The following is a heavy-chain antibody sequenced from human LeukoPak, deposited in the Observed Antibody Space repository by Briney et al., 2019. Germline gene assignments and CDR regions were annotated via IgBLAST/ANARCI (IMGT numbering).Heavy chain of an antibody. V-gene: IGHV4-61*05. CDR1: GASISSSIYY. CDR2: IYTSGST. CDR3: ARLRPPTSDCNSGTCYFDY. J-gene: IGHJ4*02. Sequence: PSETLSLTCTVSGASISSSIYYWGWIRQPPGKGLEWIGRIYTSGSTTYNPSLKSRVTMSVDTSKNQFSQKLNSVTAADTAVYYCARLRPPTSDCNSGTCYFDYWGQGTLVTVSS. D-gene: IGHD2/OR15-2a*01.